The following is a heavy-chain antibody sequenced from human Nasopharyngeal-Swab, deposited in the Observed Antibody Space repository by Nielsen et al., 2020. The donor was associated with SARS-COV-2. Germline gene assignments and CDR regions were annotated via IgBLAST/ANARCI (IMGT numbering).Heavy chain of an antibody. D-gene: IGHD3-16*01. CDR2: INAYNGNT. CDR3: ARVTPLGAYYFDY. Sequence: ASVKVSCKASGYTFTGYYMHWVRQAPGQGLEWMGWINAYNGNTNYAQKLQGRVTMTTDTSTSTAYMELRSLRSDDTAVYYCARVTPLGAYYFDYWGQGTLVTVSS. J-gene: IGHJ4*02. V-gene: IGHV1-18*04. CDR1: GYTFTGYY.